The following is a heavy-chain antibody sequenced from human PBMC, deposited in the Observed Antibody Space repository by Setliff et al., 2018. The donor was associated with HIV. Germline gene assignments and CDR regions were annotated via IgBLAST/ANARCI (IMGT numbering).Heavy chain of an antibody. V-gene: IGHV4-34*01. J-gene: IGHJ4*02. CDR3: AAFDSGRDV. CDR2: IHPTGHI. CDR1: GGSLSSYY. D-gene: IGHD6-19*01. Sequence: SATLSLTCVASGGSLSSYYWNWIRQTPGKGLEWIGEIHPTGHINYNPSYKSRVTVSLDTSKIQFSLKLNSVTAADTGVYYCAAFDSGRDVWGQGTLVTVSS.